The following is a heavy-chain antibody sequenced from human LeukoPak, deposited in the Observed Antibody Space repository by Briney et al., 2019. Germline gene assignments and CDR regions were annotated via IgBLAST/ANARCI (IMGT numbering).Heavy chain of an antibody. CDR3: ARILAYYYYMDV. V-gene: IGHV1-18*01. CDR1: GYTVTSYG. Sequence: ASVKVSCKASGYTVTSYGISWVRQAPGQGLEWMGWISAYNGNTNYAQKLQGRVTMTTDTSTSTAYMELRSLRSDDTAVYYCARILAYYYYMDVWGKGTTVTISS. CDR2: ISAYNGNT. J-gene: IGHJ6*03. D-gene: IGHD5-12*01.